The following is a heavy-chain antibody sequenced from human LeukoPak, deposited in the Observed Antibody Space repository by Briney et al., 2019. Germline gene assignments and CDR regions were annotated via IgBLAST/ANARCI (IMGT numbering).Heavy chain of an antibody. CDR1: GSSISSYY. J-gene: IGHJ6*02. D-gene: IGHD1-26*01. V-gene: IGHV4-59*01. CDR3: ARDRSYPQHYYYYGMDV. Sequence: KPSETLSLTCTVSGSSISSYYWSWIRQPPGKGLEWIGYIYYSGSTNYNPSLKSRVTISVDTSKNQFSLKLSSVTAADTAVYYCARDRSYPQHYYYYGMDVWGQGTTVTVSS. CDR2: IYYSGST.